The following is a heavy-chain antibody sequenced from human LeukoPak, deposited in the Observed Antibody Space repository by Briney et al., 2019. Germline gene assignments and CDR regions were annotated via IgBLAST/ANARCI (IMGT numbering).Heavy chain of an antibody. CDR2: INAYNGNT. J-gene: IGHJ6*02. Sequence: ASVTVSCKASGYTFTSYGISWVRQAAGQGLEWMGWINAYNGNTNYAQKLQGRITMTTDTSTSTAYMELRSLRSDDTAVYYCAREGSFYGSGSYLGDYYYYGMDVWGQGTTVTVSS. CDR3: AREGSFYGSGSYLGDYYYYGMDV. CDR1: GYTFTSYG. D-gene: IGHD3-10*01. V-gene: IGHV1-18*01.